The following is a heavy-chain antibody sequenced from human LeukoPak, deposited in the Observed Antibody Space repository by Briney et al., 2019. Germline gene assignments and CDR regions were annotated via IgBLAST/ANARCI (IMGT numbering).Heavy chain of an antibody. J-gene: IGHJ4*02. CDR1: GFTFSSYA. CDR2: ISGSGGST. V-gene: IGHV3-23*01. Sequence: PGGSLRLSCAASGFTFSSYAMSWVRQAPGKGLEWVSAISGSGGSTYYADSVKGRFTISRDDSKNTIYLLMNSLRAEDTAIYYCTRDSIHTYWGQGALVTVSS. CDR3: TRDSIHTY.